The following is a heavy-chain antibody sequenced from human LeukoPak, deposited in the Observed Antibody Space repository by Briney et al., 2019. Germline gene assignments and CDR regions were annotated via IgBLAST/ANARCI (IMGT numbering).Heavy chain of an antibody. CDR3: ARKNDFEI. J-gene: IGHJ3*02. Sequence: SETLSLTCTVSGGSISSDHWNWIRQPPGKGLEWIGCIYYSGRTYYNPSLKSRVTISVDMSRSQYSLRLTSVTAADTAVYYCARKNDFEIWGQGTLVTVSS. CDR2: IYYSGRT. V-gene: IGHV4-59*01. CDR1: GGSISSDH. D-gene: IGHD2/OR15-2a*01.